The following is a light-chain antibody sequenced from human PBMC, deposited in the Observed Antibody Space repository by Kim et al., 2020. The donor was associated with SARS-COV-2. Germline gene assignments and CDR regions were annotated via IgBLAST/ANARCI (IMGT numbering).Light chain of an antibody. V-gene: IGKV3-20*01. CDR3: QQYGSSSLT. CDR2: GAA. J-gene: IGKJ4*01. Sequence: LSPGERATLACRASQSVSSSYVAWYQQNPGQAPRLLIYGAASRATGIPDRFSGRGSGTDFTLTISRLEPEDSAVYYCQQYGSSSLTFGGGTKVEF. CDR1: QSVSSSY.